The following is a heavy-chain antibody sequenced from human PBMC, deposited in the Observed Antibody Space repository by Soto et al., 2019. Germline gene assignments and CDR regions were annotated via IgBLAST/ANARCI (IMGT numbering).Heavy chain of an antibody. D-gene: IGHD5-18*01. CDR2: IYHSGST. CDR1: GYSISSGYY. V-gene: IGHV4-38-2*01. Sequence: SETLSLTCAVSGYSISSGYYWGWIRQPPGKGLEWIGSIYHSGSTYYNPSLKSRVTISVDTSKNQFSLKLSSVTAADTAVYYCARVQRTAMVKLPFDYWGQGTLVTVSS. J-gene: IGHJ4*02. CDR3: ARVQRTAMVKLPFDY.